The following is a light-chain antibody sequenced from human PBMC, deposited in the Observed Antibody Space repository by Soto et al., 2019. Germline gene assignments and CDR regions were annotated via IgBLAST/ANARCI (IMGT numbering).Light chain of an antibody. V-gene: IGKV1-33*01. CDR3: QQYNSMLS. Sequence: DIQMTQSPSSLSASVGDRVTIACQSSHDVSRNLNWFQQKPGEAPKLLIYDASNLERGVPSRFSGSGSGTDFTLIISSLQPEDVATYYRQQYNSMLSFGGGTEVEMK. CDR2: DAS. CDR1: HDVSRN. J-gene: IGKJ4*01.